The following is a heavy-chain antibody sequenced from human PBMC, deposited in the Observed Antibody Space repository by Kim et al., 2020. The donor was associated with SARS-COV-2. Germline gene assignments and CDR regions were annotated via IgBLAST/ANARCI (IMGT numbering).Heavy chain of an antibody. CDR1: GGSISSYY. CDR2: IYYSGST. CDR3: ARQGRGGWLQH. D-gene: IGHD5-12*01. J-gene: IGHJ4*02. Sequence: SETLSLTCTVSGGSISSYYWSWIRQPPGKGLEWIGYIYYSGSTNYNPSLKSRVTISVDTSKNQFSLKLSSVTAADTAVYYCARQGRGGWLQHWGQGTLVTVSS. V-gene: IGHV4-59*08.